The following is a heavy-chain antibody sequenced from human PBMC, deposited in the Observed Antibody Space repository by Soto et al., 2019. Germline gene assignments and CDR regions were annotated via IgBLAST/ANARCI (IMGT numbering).Heavy chain of an antibody. V-gene: IGHV4-4*07. CDR3: ATFLTAGPGYYYYYGMDV. Sequence: PSETLSLTCTVSGGSISSYYWSWIRQPAGKGLEWIGRIYTSGSTNYNPSLKSRVTMSVDTSKNQFSLKLSPVTAADTAVYYCATFLTAGPGYYYYYGMDVWGQGTTVTVSS. CDR2: IYTSGST. D-gene: IGHD3-3*02. J-gene: IGHJ6*02. CDR1: GGSISSYY.